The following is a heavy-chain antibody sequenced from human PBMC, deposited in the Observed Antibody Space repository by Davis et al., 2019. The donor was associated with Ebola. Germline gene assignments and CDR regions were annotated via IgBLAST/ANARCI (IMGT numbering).Heavy chain of an antibody. CDR1: GGSISSSSYY. V-gene: IGHV4-39*07. D-gene: IGHD3-10*01. CDR2: INHSGST. CDR3: AREGAGGYYGSGSYYRYYYYYYMDV. Sequence: PSETLSLTCTVSGGSISSSSYYWSWIRQPPGKGLEWIGEINHSGSTNYNPSLKSRVTISVDTSKSQFSLKLSSVTATDTAVYYCAREGAGGYYGSGSYYRYYYYYYMDVWGKGTTVTVSS. J-gene: IGHJ6*03.